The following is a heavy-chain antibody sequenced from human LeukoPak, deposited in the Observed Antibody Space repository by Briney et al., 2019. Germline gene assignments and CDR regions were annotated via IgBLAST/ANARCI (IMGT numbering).Heavy chain of an antibody. V-gene: IGHV1-69*04. D-gene: IGHD3-22*01. Sequence: SVKVSCKASGGTFSSYAISWVRQAPGQGLEWMGRIIPILGIPNYAQNFQGRVTITADKSTSTAYMELSSLRSEDTAVYYCARVTYYDSSGYPEYFHHWGQGTLATVSS. CDR2: IIPILGIP. J-gene: IGHJ1*01. CDR3: ARVTYYDSSGYPEYFHH. CDR1: GGTFSSYA.